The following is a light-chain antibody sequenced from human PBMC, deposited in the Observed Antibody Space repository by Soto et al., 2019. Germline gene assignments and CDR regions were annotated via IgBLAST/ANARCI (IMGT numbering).Light chain of an antibody. CDR2: SSN. J-gene: IGLJ2*01. Sequence: QSLLTQPPSASGTPGQRVTISCSGSSSNIGSNSVNWYQQLPGTAPKLLMYSSNQRPSGVPDRFSGSKSGTSASLAISGLQSEDEADYYCAAWDDSLNGVVFGGGTKVTVL. CDR3: AAWDDSLNGVV. CDR1: SSNIGSNS. V-gene: IGLV1-44*01.